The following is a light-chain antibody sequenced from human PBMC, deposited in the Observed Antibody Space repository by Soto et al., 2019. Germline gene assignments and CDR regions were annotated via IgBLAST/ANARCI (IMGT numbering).Light chain of an antibody. CDR3: SSYTTASSLE. V-gene: IGLV2-14*01. CDR2: EVS. CDR1: SRDVGTYKY. J-gene: IGLJ2*01. Sequence: QSALTQPASVSGSSGQSINISCTGSSRDVGTYKYVSWYQQHPGKAPKLIIFEVSHRPSGVSDRFSGSKSGNTASLTISGLQAEDEADYSCSSYTTASSLEFGGGTKVTVL.